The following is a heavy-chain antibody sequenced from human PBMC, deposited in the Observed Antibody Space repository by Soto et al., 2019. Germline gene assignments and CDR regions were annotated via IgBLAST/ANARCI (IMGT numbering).Heavy chain of an antibody. CDR2: ISGSGGST. CDR1: GFTFSSYA. Sequence: EVQLLESGGGLVQPGGSLRLSCAASGFTFSSYAMSWVRQAPGKELEWVSAISGSGGSTYYADSVKGRFTISRDNSKNTLDMQMNSLTAEDTAVYYCATGRNFADYMDWGQGTLVTVAA. CDR3: ATGRNFADYMD. D-gene: IGHD4-17*01. V-gene: IGHV3-23*01. J-gene: IGHJ4*02.